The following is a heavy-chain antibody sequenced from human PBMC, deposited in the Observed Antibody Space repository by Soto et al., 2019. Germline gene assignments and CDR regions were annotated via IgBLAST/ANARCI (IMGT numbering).Heavy chain of an antibody. Sequence: QMQLVQSGPEVKKPGTSVKVSCKASGFTFTSSAVQWVRQARGQRLEWIGWIVVGSGNTNYAQKFQERVTITRDMSTSTAYMELSSLRSEDTAVYYCAAEATVTMVDIWGQGTMVTVSS. V-gene: IGHV1-58*01. CDR3: AAEATVTMVDI. D-gene: IGHD4-17*01. J-gene: IGHJ3*02. CDR1: GFTFTSSA. CDR2: IVVGSGNT.